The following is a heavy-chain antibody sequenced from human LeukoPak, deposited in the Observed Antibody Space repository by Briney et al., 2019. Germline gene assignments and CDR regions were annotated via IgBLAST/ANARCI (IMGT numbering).Heavy chain of an antibody. CDR2: INHSGST. J-gene: IGHJ3*02. D-gene: IGHD2-21*02. CDR1: VGSISSYY. CDR3: ARDCGGDCQDAFDI. Sequence: PSETLSLTCTVSVGSISSYYWSWIRQPPGKGLEWIGEINHSGSTNYNPSLKSRVTISVDTSKNQFSLKLSSVTAADTAVYYCARDCGGDCQDAFDIWGQGTMVTVSS. V-gene: IGHV4-34*01.